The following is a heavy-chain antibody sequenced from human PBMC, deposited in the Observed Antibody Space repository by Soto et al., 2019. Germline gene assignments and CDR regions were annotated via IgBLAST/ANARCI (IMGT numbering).Heavy chain of an antibody. V-gene: IGHV1-18*01. CDR2: ISAYNGNP. Sequence: GASVKVSCKASGYTFTSYGISWVRQAPGQGLEWMGWISAYNGNPNYAQKLQGRVTMTTDTSTSTAYMELRSLRSDDTAVYYCAREGAIVVVPALDYWGQGTLVTVSS. CDR3: AREGAIVVVPALDY. CDR1: GYTFTSYG. J-gene: IGHJ4*02. D-gene: IGHD2-2*01.